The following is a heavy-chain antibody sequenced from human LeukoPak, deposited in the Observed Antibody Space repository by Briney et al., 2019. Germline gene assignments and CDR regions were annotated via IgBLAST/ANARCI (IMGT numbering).Heavy chain of an antibody. V-gene: IGHV4-4*07. Sequence: PSETLSLTCTVSGGSISSYYWSWIRQPAGKGLEWIGRIYTSGSTNYNPSLKSRVTMSVDTSKNQFSLKLSSVTAADTAVYYCARVSSWNLGGTAWYFDLWGRGTLVTVSS. CDR3: ARVSSWNLGGTAWYFDL. J-gene: IGHJ2*01. D-gene: IGHD6-13*01. CDR2: IYTSGST. CDR1: GGSISSYY.